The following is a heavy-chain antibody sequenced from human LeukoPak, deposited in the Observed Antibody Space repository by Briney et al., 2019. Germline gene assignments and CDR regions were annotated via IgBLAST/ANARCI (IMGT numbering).Heavy chain of an antibody. CDR3: ARGLRYCSGGRCYFSPPYYYYMDV. CDR1: GYTFTSNY. D-gene: IGHD2-15*01. Sequence: ASVKVSCKAFGYTFTSNYMHWVRQAPGQGPEWMGVISPSGGSTTYAQKFQGRVTLTRDMSTSTDYLELSSLRSEDTAVYYCARGLRYCSGGRCYFSPPYYYYMDVWGKGTTVTISS. CDR2: ISPSGGST. V-gene: IGHV1-46*01. J-gene: IGHJ6*03.